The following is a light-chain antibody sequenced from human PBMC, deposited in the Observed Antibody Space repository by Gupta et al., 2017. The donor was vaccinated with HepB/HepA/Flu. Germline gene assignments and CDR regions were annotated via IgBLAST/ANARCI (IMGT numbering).Light chain of an antibody. CDR2: GKN. Sequence: SSELTQKPAVSVALGQTGRITCQGDSLRSYYASWYQQKPGQAPVLVIYGKNNRPSGIPDRFSGSSSGNTASLTITGAQAEDEADYYCNSRDSSGNHVVFGGGTKLTVL. V-gene: IGLV3-19*01. CDR1: SLRSYY. J-gene: IGLJ2*01. CDR3: NSRDSSGNHVV.